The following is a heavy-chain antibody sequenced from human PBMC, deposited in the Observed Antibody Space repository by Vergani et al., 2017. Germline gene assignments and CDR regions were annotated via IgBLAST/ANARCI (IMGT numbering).Heavy chain of an antibody. V-gene: IGHV3-30*18. J-gene: IGHJ6*02. CDR1: GFTFSSYG. CDR2: ISYDGSNK. Sequence: VQLLESGGGLVQPGRSLRLSCAASGFTFSSYGMHWVRQAPGKGLEWVAVISYDGSNKYYADSVKGRFTISRDNSKNTLYLQMNSLRAEDTAVYYCAKDYYGGYSYGRGVAYYGMDVWGQGTTVTVSS. CDR3: AKDYYGGYSYGRGVAYYGMDV. D-gene: IGHD5-18*01.